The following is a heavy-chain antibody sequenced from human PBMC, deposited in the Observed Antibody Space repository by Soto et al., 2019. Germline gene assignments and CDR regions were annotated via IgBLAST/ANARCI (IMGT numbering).Heavy chain of an antibody. Sequence: SLRRSWTASGFTFSDYAMSGVRQAPGKELGRVGCIRSTDYAGTTEYAASVKVRFTISRDDSKIIAYLQMNSLKTKDTAVHYCPRDRSGWYARGGYYFDFWGQGTLVAVSS. D-gene: IGHD6-19*01. CDR3: PRDRSGWYARGGYYFDF. V-gene: IGHV3-49*04. CDR2: IRSTDYAGTT. J-gene: IGHJ4*02. CDR1: GFTFSDYA.